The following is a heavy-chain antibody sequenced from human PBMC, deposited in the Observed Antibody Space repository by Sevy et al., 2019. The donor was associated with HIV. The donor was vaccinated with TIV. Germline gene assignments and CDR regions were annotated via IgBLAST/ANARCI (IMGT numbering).Heavy chain of an antibody. CDR3: VRDGWDY. CDR2: MTSSGSYI. D-gene: IGHD2-15*01. CDR1: GFTFSTST. Sequence: GGSLRLSCAASGFTFSTSTMNWVRQAPGKGLEWVSLMTSSGSYILYADSVKGRFTISRDNAKNSVFLQMNRLRVEDTAVYYCVRDGWDYWGQGTLVTVSS. V-gene: IGHV3-21*01. J-gene: IGHJ4*02.